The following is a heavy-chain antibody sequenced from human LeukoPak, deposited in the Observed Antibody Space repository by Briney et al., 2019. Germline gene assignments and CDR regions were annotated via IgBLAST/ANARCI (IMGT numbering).Heavy chain of an antibody. CDR1: GFTFDDYA. CDR2: ISWNSGSI. D-gene: IGHD3-16*02. J-gene: IGHJ4*02. V-gene: IGHV3-9*01. CDR3: AKGATGGVIVTYYFDY. Sequence: GGSLRLSCAASGFTFDDYAMHWVRQAQGKGLEWVSGISWNSGSIGYADSVKGRFTISRDNAKNSLYLQMNSLRAEDTALYYCAKGATGGVIVTYYFDYWGQGTLVTVSS.